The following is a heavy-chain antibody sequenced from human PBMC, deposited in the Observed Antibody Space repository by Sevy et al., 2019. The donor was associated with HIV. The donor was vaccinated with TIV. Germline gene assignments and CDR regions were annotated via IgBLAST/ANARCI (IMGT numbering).Heavy chain of an antibody. J-gene: IGHJ3*02. CDR3: ARDRSTAFDI. CDR2: IYYSGST. Sequence: SETLSLTCTVSGGSISSGGYYWSWIRQHPGKGLEWIGYIYYSGSTYYNPSLKSRVTISVDTSKNQFSLKLSSVTAADTAVYYCARDRSTAFDIWGQWTMVTVSS. V-gene: IGHV4-31*03. CDR1: GGSISSGGYY.